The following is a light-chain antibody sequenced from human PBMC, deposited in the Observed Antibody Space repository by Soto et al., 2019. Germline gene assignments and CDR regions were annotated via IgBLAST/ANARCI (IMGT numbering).Light chain of an antibody. CDR2: DVS. CDR3: DSYTTSDTRV. CDR1: SSDVGAYNY. Sequence: QSVLTQPASVSGSPGQSITISCAGTSSDVGAYNYVSWHQHHPGKAPKVMIYDVSNRPSGVSNRFSGSKSGNTASLTISGIQAEDEADYYCDSYTTSDTRVFGGGTKLTVL. J-gene: IGLJ3*02. V-gene: IGLV2-14*01.